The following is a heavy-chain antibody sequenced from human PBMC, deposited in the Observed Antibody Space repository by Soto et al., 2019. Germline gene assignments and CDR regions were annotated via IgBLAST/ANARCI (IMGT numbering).Heavy chain of an antibody. J-gene: IGHJ6*02. Sequence: EVQLVESGGGLVQPGRSPRLCCAASGFTFDDYAMPWVRQAPGKGLEWVSGISWNSGSIGYADSVKGRFTISRDNAKNSLYLQMNSLRAEDTALYYCAKGSIEGYYYYYGIDVWGQGTTVTVSS. CDR2: ISWNSGSI. D-gene: IGHD2-21*01. V-gene: IGHV3-9*01. CDR3: AKGSIEGYYYYYGIDV. CDR1: GFTFDDYA.